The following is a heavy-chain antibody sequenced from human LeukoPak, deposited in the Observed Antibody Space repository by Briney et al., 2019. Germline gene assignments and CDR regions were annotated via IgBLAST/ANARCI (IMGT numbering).Heavy chain of an antibody. Sequence: QPGGSLRLSCAASGFTFSSYGMHWVRHAPGKGLEWVAFIRYDGSNKCYADSVKGRFTISRDNSKNTLYLQMNSLRAEDTAVYYCAKGRLRYLEGTGYLGTWGQGTLVTVSS. D-gene: IGHD3-3*01. CDR1: GFTFSSYG. CDR2: IRYDGSNK. CDR3: AKGRLRYLEGTGYLGT. V-gene: IGHV3-30*02. J-gene: IGHJ5*02.